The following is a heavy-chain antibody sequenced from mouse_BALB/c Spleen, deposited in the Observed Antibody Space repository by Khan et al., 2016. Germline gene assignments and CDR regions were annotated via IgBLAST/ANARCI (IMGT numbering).Heavy chain of an antibody. CDR3: ARYYGISYALDY. V-gene: IGHV1-7*01. CDR1: GYTFTSYW. D-gene: IGHD1-1*01. J-gene: IGHJ4*01. CDR2: INPSTGYT. Sequence: QVQLQQSGAELAKPGASVKMSCKASGYTFTSYWMHWVKQRPGQGLEWIGYINPSTGYTEYNQKLKDKAPLTAVKSSITAYIQLRSLPSDASAFYSCARYYGISYALDYCVHGTSVTVSS.